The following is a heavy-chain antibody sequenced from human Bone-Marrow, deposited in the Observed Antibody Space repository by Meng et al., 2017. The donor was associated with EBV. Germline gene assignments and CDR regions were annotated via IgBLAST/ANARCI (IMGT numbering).Heavy chain of an antibody. CDR2: VSHSGST. J-gene: IGHJ4*02. D-gene: IGHD6-19*01. CDR1: GASISSGYW. V-gene: IGHV4-4*02. CDR3: AASPGWWRLDY. Sequence: QLQLQESGPGLVKPSGTLSLTCAVSGASISSGYWWTWVRQPPGKGLEWIGEVSHSGSTNYNPSLKSRVTISLDKSENQFFLKVTSVTAADTAVYYCAASPGWWRLDYWGQGTLVTAPQ.